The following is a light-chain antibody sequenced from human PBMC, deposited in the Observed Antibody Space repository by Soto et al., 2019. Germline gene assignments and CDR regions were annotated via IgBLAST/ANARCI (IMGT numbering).Light chain of an antibody. Sequence: DIQMTQSPSTLSASVGDRVTITCRASQIISSYLAWYQQKPGKAPKLLISKASSLESGVPSRFSGSGSGTQFNLTISSLQPDDFATYHCQQYKTYPTWTFGQGTKVEMK. V-gene: IGKV1-5*03. J-gene: IGKJ1*01. CDR2: KAS. CDR1: QIISSY. CDR3: QQYKTYPTWT.